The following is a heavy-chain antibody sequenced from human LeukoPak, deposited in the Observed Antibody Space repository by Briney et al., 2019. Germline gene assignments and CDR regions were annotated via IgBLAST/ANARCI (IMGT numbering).Heavy chain of an antibody. J-gene: IGHJ6*04. CDR2: ISGSGGST. CDR1: GFTFSSYA. CDR3: AKDRGYCSSTSCYSDGMDV. V-gene: IGHV3-23*01. D-gene: IGHD2-2*01. Sequence: PGGSLRLSCAASGFTFSSYAMSWVRQAPGKGLEWVSAISGSGGSTYYADSVKGPFTISRDNSKNTLYLQMNSLRAEDTAVYYCAKDRGYCSSTSCYSDGMDVWGKGTTVTVSS.